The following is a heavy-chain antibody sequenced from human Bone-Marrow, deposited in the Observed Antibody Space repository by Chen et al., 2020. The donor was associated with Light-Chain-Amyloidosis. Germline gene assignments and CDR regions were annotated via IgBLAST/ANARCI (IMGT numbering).Heavy chain of an antibody. CDR1: GYTFPNYW. J-gene: IGHJ4*02. V-gene: IGHV5-51*01. CDR3: ARRRDGYNFDY. CDR2: IYPDDSDA. D-gene: IGHD5-12*01. Sequence: EVQLEQSGPEVKKPGESLKISCKGSGYTFPNYWIGWVRQMPGKGLEWMGVIYPDDSDASYSPSFEGQVTVSAGKSITTAYLQWRSLKASDTAMYYCARRRDGYNFDYWGQGTLVTVSS.